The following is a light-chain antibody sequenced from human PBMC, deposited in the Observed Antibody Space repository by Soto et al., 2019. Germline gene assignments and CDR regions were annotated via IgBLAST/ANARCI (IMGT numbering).Light chain of an antibody. V-gene: IGLV1-47*01. CDR1: SSNIGINY. CDR2: RNS. CDR3: AAWEASLGSHAV. J-gene: IGLJ7*01. Sequence: QSVLTQPPSASGNPGQTVTISCSGSSSNIGINYVYWYQQLPGTAPKLLIYRNSKRPSGIPDRFSGSKSGTSASLAISGLPSEDEEDYYCAAWEASLGSHAVFGGGTQLTVL.